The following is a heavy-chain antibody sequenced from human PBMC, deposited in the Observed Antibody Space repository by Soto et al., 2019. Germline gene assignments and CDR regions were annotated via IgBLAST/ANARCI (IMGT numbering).Heavy chain of an antibody. Sequence: GGSLRLSCAASGFTFSNYAMNWVRQAPGKGLEWVSSISGSGRNTYYADSVKGRLTISRDSSKNTLYLQMNSLRVEDTGVYYCAKDLIGRESFPSYSNYGRDVGGKG. CDR3: AKDLIGRESFPSYSNYGRDV. V-gene: IGHV3-23*01. CDR2: ISGSGRNT. J-gene: IGHJ6*04. D-gene: IGHD2-21*01. CDR1: GFTFSNYA.